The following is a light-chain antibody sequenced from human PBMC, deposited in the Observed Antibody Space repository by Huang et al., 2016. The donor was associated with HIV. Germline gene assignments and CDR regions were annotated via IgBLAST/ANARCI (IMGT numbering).Light chain of an antibody. CDR1: QSVTNNY. CDR2: GAS. Sequence: EIVLTQSPGTLSFSPGERATRSCRASQSVTNNYLAWYQQKPGQAPRLVIYGASSRATGIPDRFSGSGSGTDFTLTISRLEPDDFVVYYCQQYGGSPRTFGQGTKLEIK. J-gene: IGKJ2*01. CDR3: QQYGGSPRT. V-gene: IGKV3-20*01.